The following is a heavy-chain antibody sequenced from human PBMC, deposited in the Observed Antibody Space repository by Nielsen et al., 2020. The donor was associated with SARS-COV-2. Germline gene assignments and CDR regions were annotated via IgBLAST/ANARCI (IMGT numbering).Heavy chain of an antibody. CDR2: INHSGST. D-gene: IGHD5-12*01. V-gene: IGHV4-34*01. CDR1: GGSFSGYY. Sequence: SETLSLTCAVYGGSFSGYYWSWIRQPPGKGLEWIGEINHSGSTNYNPSLKSRVTISVDTSKNQFSLKLGSVTAADTAVYYCARGIVATIGQFDYWGQGTLVTVSS. CDR3: ARGIVATIGQFDY. J-gene: IGHJ4*02.